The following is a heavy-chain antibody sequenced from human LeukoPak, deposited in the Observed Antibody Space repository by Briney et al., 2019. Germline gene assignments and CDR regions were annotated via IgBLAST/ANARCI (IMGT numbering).Heavy chain of an antibody. Sequence: ASVKVSCKASGGTFSSYAISWVRQAPGQGLEWMGGIIPIFGTANYAQKFQGRVTITADESTSTAYMELSSLRSEDTAVYYCARAAPYYGSVSYYPHWGQGTLVTVSS. V-gene: IGHV1-69*13. CDR1: GGTFSSYA. CDR2: IIPIFGTA. D-gene: IGHD3-10*01. J-gene: IGHJ4*02. CDR3: ARAAPYYGSVSYYPH.